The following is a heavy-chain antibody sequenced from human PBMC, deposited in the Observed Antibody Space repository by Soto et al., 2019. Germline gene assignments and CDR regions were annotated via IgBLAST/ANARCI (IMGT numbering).Heavy chain of an antibody. J-gene: IGHJ3*02. V-gene: IGHV1-18*01. CDR2: ISANKGNT. CDR3: ARDRAHGLDI. Sequence: ASVKVSCKASGYTFASNGISWVRQAPGQGLEWIGWISANKGNTNYAQNLQGRVTLTRDTSTDTVYMEKRSLRSDDTAVYYCARDRAHGLDIWGQGTMVTVSS. CDR1: GYTFASNG.